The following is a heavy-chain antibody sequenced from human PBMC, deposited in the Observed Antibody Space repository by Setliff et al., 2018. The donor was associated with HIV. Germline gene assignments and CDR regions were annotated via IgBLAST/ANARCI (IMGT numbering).Heavy chain of an antibody. CDR1: GGSISSISYY. CDR3: ARHPPYCSGGSCYRGRGYYFDY. CDR2: IYYSGST. J-gene: IGHJ4*02. V-gene: IGHV4-39*01. D-gene: IGHD2-15*01. Sequence: PSETLSLTCTVSGGSISSISYYWGWIRQPPGQGLEWIGSIYYSGSTYYNPSLKSRGTRSVDTSKNQFALKLNSVTAADTAMYYCARHPPYCSGGSCYRGRGYYFDYWGQGTLVTVSS.